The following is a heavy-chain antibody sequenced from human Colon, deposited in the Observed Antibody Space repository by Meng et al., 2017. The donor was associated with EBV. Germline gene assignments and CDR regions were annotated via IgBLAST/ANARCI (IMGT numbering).Heavy chain of an antibody. D-gene: IGHD6-19*01. V-gene: IGHV4-31*03. J-gene: IGHJ4*02. Sequence: QVQRQEPGPGPVKPSQTLSLTCTVSGGSVSSGGYYCTWIRQHPGKGLEWFGHIYYSGSTFYNPPLKRRVIISIDTSTNQFSLNLRSVTAADTAVYYCARVSSGWDYFDYWGQGTLVTVSS. CDR2: IYYSGST. CDR1: GGSVSSGGYY. CDR3: ARVSSGWDYFDY.